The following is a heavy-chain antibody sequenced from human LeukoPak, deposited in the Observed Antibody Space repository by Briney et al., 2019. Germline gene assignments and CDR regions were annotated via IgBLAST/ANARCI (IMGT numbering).Heavy chain of an antibody. V-gene: IGHV1-8*01. J-gene: IGHJ5*02. CDR3: ARGPRNDP. CDR1: GYPFATYE. D-gene: IGHD1-14*01. Sequence: RRASVKVSCKTSGYPFATYEINWVRQAAGQGLEWMGWVHPDTGYADYAQKFQGRVTMTSDTSISTAYMELSSLRSDDTAVYFCARGPRNDPWGQGTLVTVSS. CDR2: VHPDTGYA.